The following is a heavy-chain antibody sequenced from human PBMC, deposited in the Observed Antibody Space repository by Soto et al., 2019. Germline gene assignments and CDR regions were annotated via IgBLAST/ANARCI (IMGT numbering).Heavy chain of an antibody. CDR2: ISYDGSDK. D-gene: IGHD2-8*01. CDR3: ARDPGVQYCFDY. J-gene: IGHJ4*02. CDR1: GFAFSNYA. V-gene: IGHV3-30-3*01. Sequence: GGSLRLSCAGSGFAFSNYAIHWGRPASGKGLELVAVISYDGSDKYYADSVKGRFTISRDNSKNTLYLQMSSLRPDVTAVYYCARDPGVQYCFDYWGQGTLVTVSS.